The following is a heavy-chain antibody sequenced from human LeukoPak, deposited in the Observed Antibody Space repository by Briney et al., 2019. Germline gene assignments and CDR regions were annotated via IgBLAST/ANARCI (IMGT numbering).Heavy chain of an antibody. CDR1: GYSFTSYY. CDR2: INPSGSST. D-gene: IGHD7-27*01. CDR3: ARVSLGRDYFDY. Sequence: GASVKVSCKASGYSFTSYYMHWVRQAPGQGLEWMEIINPSGSSTTYAQKFQGRVTMTRDTSTSTVYMELSSLRSEDTAVYYCARVSLGRDYFDYWGQGTLVTVSS. J-gene: IGHJ4*02. V-gene: IGHV1-46*01.